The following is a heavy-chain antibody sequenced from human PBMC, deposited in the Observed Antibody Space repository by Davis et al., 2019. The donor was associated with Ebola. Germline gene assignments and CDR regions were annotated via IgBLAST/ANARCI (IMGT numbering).Heavy chain of an antibody. V-gene: IGHV1-69*13. CDR3: ARGPAS. CDR2: LIPIFGTP. Sequence: AASVKVSCKAAGGTLRTHGISWVRQAPGQGLEWMGGLIPIFGTPNYAQKFQGRVTIIADESTSTAYMELSSLRSEDTAVYYCARGPASWGQGTLVTVSS. CDR1: GGTLRTHG. J-gene: IGHJ4*02.